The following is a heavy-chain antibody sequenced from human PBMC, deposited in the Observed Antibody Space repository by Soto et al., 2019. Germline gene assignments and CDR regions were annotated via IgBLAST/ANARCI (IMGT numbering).Heavy chain of an antibody. CDR3: AKGYSYGVLEPLGY. CDR2: ISWNSGII. J-gene: IGHJ4*02. D-gene: IGHD5-18*01. CDR1: GFTFDDYA. Sequence: GGSLRLSCAASGFTFDDYAVHWVRQAPGKGLEWVSGISWNSGIIDYADSVKGRFTISRDNAKNSLYLQMNSLRAEDTALYYCAKGYSYGVLEPLGYWGQGTLVTVSS. V-gene: IGHV3-9*01.